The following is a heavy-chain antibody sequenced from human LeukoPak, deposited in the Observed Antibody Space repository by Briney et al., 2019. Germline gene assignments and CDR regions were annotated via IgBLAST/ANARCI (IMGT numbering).Heavy chain of an antibody. Sequence: SETLSLTCGVSGYSIRSSNWWGWIRQPPGKGLEWIGYIYYDGSIYYNPSLRSRVTMSVDTSKNQFSLRPNSVTAVDTAVYYCARKPDSRNWFDPWGQGTLVIVSS. J-gene: IGHJ5*02. CDR2: IYYDGSI. CDR1: GYSIRSSNW. V-gene: IGHV4-28*05. D-gene: IGHD6-13*01. CDR3: ARKPDSRNWFDP.